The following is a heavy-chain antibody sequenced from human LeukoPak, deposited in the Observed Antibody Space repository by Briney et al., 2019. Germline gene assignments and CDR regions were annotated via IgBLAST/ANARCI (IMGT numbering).Heavy chain of an antibody. J-gene: IGHJ4*02. Sequence: GRSLRLSCAASGSTFSSYGMHWVRQAPGKGLEWVTVISYDGSNKYYADSVKGRFTISRDNSKNTLYLQMNSLRAEDTAVYYCATEGGDYWGQGTLVTVSS. CDR2: ISYDGSNK. D-gene: IGHD3-16*01. CDR1: GSTFSSYG. CDR3: ATEGGDY. V-gene: IGHV3-30*03.